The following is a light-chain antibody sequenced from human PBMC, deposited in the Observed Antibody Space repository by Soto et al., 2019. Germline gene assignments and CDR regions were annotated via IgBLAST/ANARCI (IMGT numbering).Light chain of an antibody. Sequence: DIQMTQSPSTLSASVGDRVTITFRASQRISSWLAWYQQKPGKAPKLLIYKASSLESGVPSGFSGSGSGTEFTLTISSMQSDDFATYYCQQYNSYRTFGQGTKVDIK. CDR1: QRISSW. J-gene: IGKJ1*01. CDR2: KAS. V-gene: IGKV1-5*03. CDR3: QQYNSYRT.